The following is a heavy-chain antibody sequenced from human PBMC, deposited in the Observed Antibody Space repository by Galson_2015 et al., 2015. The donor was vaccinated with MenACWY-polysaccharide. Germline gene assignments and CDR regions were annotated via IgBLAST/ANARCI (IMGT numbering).Heavy chain of an antibody. CDR3: ARDPFRGAPDYFDR. CDR1: GFTFSSYP. D-gene: IGHD3-16*01. V-gene: IGHV3-30*04. CDR2: ISYDGKVT. Sequence: SLRLSCAASGFTFSSYPMHWVRQAPGKGLEWVAVISYDGKVTIHADSVKDRFSISRDTSKNTLFLQMNSLRTEDTAVYYCARDPFRGAPDYFDRWGQGTQVTVSS. J-gene: IGHJ4*02.